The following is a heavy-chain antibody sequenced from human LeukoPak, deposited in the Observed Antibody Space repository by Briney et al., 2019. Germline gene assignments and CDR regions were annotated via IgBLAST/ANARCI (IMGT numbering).Heavy chain of an antibody. J-gene: IGHJ4*02. Sequence: GGSLRLSCAASGFTFDDYAMHWVRQAPGKGLEWVSGISWNSGSIGYADSVKGRFTISRDNAKNSLYLQMNSLRAEDTAVYYCAKGGGIAARLGTGDYWGQGTLVTVSS. D-gene: IGHD6-6*01. CDR2: ISWNSGSI. V-gene: IGHV3-9*01. CDR3: AKGGGIAARLGTGDY. CDR1: GFTFDDYA.